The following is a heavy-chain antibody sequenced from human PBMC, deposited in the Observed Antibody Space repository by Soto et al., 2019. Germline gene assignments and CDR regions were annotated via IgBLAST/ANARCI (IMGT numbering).Heavy chain of an antibody. J-gene: IGHJ5*02. D-gene: IGHD2-8*01. CDR2: ISYDGENQ. CDR1: GFSFSHYA. CDR3: VSPHTKSSNACDL. V-gene: IGHV3-30*04. Sequence: SLGLSGAASGFSFSHYAMHWVRQTPGKGLEWVALISYDGENQYFTDSVRGRFTITSDNSKTAVYLEMNDLRLDDTATYYCVSPHTKSSNACDLWGQGTLVTVSS.